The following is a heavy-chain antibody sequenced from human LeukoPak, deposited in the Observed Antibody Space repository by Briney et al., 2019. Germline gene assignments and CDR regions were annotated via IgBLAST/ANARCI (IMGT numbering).Heavy chain of an antibody. V-gene: IGHV1-69*13. CDR2: VIPIFGTA. J-gene: IGHJ6*03. D-gene: IGHD1-26*01. Sequence: SVKVSCKASGGTFSSYAISWVRQAPGQGLEWMGGVIPIFGTANYAQKFQGRVTITADESTSTAYMELSSLRSEDTAVYYCARVKWEPQPSLGYYYYYMDVWGKGTTVTVSS. CDR1: GGTFSSYA. CDR3: ARVKWEPQPSLGYYYYYMDV.